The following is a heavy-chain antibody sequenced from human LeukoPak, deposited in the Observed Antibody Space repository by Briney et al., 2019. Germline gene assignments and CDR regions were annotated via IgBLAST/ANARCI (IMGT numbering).Heavy chain of an antibody. CDR2: INHSGST. V-gene: IGHV4-39*07. D-gene: IGHD3-3*01. J-gene: IGHJ5*02. Sequence: SETLSLTCTVSGGSISSSSYYWGWIRQPPGKGLEWIGEINHSGSTNYNPSLKSRVTISVDTSKNQFSLKLSSVTAADTAVYYCARVESGYYMMDWFDPWGQGTLVTVSS. CDR1: GGSISSSSYY. CDR3: ARVESGYYMMDWFDP.